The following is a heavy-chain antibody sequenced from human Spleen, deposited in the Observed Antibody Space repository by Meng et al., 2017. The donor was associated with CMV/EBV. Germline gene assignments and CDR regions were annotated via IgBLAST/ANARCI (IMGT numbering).Heavy chain of an antibody. V-gene: IGHV4-59*01. Sequence: SETLSLTCTVSGGSISSYYWSWIRQPPGKGLEWIGYIYYSGSTNYNPSLKSRVTMSVDTSKNQFSLKLSSVTAADTAVYYCARLRYSSSWYSYFDYWGQGTLVTVSS. D-gene: IGHD6-13*01. CDR1: GGSISSYY. J-gene: IGHJ4*02. CDR2: IYYSGST. CDR3: ARLRYSSSWYSYFDY.